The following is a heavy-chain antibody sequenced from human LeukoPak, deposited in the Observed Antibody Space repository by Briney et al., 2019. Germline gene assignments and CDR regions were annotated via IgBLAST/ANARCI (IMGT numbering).Heavy chain of an antibody. D-gene: IGHD4-17*01. CDR1: GGSVSSGSYY. J-gene: IGHJ4*02. CDR3: ARDRTDGDSDY. Sequence: SETLSLTCTVSGGSVSSGSYYWGWIRQPPGKGLEWIGYIYYSGSTNYNPSLKSRVTISVDTSKNQFSLKLSSVTAADTAVYYCARDRTDGDSDYWGQGTLVTVSS. V-gene: IGHV4-61*01. CDR2: IYYSGST.